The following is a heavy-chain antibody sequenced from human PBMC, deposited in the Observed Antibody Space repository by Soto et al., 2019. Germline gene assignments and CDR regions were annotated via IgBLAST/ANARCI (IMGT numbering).Heavy chain of an antibody. CDR1: GGSISSYY. J-gene: IGHJ5*02. V-gene: IGHV4-59*01. CDR3: AREWYYYDSSGYLNWFDP. D-gene: IGHD3-22*01. Sequence: SETLSLTCTVSGGSISSYYWSRIRQPPGKGLEWIGYIYYSGSTNYNPSLKGRVTISVDTSKNQFSLKLSSVTAADTAVYYCAREWYYYDSSGYLNWFDPWGQGTLVTVSS. CDR2: IYYSGST.